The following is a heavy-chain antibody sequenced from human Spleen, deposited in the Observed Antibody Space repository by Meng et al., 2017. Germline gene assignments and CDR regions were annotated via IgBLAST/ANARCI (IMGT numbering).Heavy chain of an antibody. CDR3: VRSSGWVKTGFDP. CDR2: IGHSGFT. V-gene: IGHV4-39*01. D-gene: IGHD6-19*01. CDR1: GGSISTRGYY. Sequence: QPQLQGSGPGLVKPSEALSLPCSVSGGSISTRGYYWGWIRQPPGKGLEWIGSIGHSGFTYYTPSLKSRVTVSIDTSRNQFSLWLTSVTAADTAVYYCVRSSGWVKTGFDPWGQGTLVTVSS. J-gene: IGHJ5*02.